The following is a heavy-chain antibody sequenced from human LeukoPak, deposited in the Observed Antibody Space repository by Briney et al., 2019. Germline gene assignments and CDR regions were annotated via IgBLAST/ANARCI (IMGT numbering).Heavy chain of an antibody. Sequence: GGSLRLSCAASGFXFRSYSIDWVRQAPGKGLEWVSHISSGSNSINYADSVKGRFTISRDNAKNSLLLQMNSLRDEDTAVYYCARGPSNRHFDYWGQGTLVTVSS. D-gene: IGHD2/OR15-2a*01. CDR1: GFXFRSYS. J-gene: IGHJ4*02. V-gene: IGHV3-48*02. CDR2: ISSGSNSI. CDR3: ARGPSNRHFDY.